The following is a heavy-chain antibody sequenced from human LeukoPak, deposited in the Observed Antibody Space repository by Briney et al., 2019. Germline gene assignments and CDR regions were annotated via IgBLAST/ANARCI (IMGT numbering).Heavy chain of an antibody. CDR2: IHYTGST. CDR3: AGHYLGRGYYYYYFMYV. D-gene: IGHD7-27*01. Sequence: SETLSLTCTVSGGSISSYYWSWIRQPPGKGLEWIGYIHYTGSTNYNPSLKSRVTISVDTSKNQFSLKLSSVTAADTAVYYWAGHYLGRGYYYYYFMYVWGKGATVTISS. CDR1: GGSISSYY. V-gene: IGHV4-59*01. J-gene: IGHJ6*03.